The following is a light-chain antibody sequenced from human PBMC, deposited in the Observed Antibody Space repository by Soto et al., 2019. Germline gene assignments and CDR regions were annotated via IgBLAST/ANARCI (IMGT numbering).Light chain of an antibody. CDR3: QQYGSFPAT. J-gene: IGKJ1*01. CDR1: QGISRW. Sequence: DIHMTQSPSSLSASVGYRFTITCRASQGISRWLAWYQLKPGKAPKSLIYAASTLQSGVPSRFSGSGSGTHFTLTVSSVRPEDSETYYCQQYGSFPATFGQGTKVDIK. CDR2: AAS. V-gene: IGKV1D-16*01.